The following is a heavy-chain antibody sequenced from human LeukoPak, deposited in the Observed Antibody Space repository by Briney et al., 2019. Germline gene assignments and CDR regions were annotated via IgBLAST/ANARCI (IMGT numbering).Heavy chain of an antibody. J-gene: IGHJ4*02. D-gene: IGHD6-19*01. CDR3: ARHGQYTSAWYDY. CDR1: GGSISGYY. CDR2: IYYSGGA. Sequence: SETLSLTCTVSGGSISGYYWSWIRQPPGKGLEWIGYIYYSGGANYNPSLTSRVTISVDTSKNHFSLKLSSVTAADTALYYCARHGQYTSAWYDYWGQGTLVTVSS. V-gene: IGHV4-59*08.